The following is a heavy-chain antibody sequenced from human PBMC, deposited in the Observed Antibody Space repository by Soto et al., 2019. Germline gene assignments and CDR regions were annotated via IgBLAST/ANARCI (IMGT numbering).Heavy chain of an antibody. CDR2: IIPFFGRP. CDR3: ARVLLYYYGSGSYHYYYYGMDV. J-gene: IGHJ6*02. CDR1: RGTFSNYP. D-gene: IGHD3-10*01. V-gene: IGHV1-69*13. Sequence: SVKVSCKASRGTFSNYPISWVRQAPGQGLEWMGGIIPFFGRPNYAQKFQGRVTITADESTSTAYMELSSLRSEDTAVYYCARVLLYYYGSGSYHYYYYGMDVWGQGTTVTVSS.